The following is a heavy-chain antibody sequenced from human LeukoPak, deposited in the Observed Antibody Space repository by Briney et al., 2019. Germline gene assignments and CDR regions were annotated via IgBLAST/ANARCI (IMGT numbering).Heavy chain of an antibody. D-gene: IGHD2-21*02. Sequence: GGSLRLSCAASGFTFSSYAMSWVRQAPGKGLEWVSAISGSGGSTYYADSVKGRFTISRDNSKNTLYLQMNSLRAEDTAVYYCTTGPPYCGGDCYLTWGQGTLVTVSS. V-gene: IGHV3-23*01. CDR3: TTGPPYCGGDCYLT. J-gene: IGHJ5*02. CDR2: ISGSGGST. CDR1: GFTFSSYA.